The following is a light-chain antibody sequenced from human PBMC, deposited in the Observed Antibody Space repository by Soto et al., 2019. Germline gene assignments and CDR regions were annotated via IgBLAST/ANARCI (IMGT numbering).Light chain of an antibody. J-gene: IGLJ2*01. Sequence: VLTQPPSVSGAPGQRVVIFCTGSSSNIGAGYEVHWYQQVPGRAPTLLIQGNISRPSGVPDRFFGSKSDTSASLAITGLQAEDEADYYCQSFDSSLGGVIFGGGTKVTVL. CDR1: SSNIGAGYE. CDR2: GNI. V-gene: IGLV1-40*01. CDR3: QSFDSSLGGVI.